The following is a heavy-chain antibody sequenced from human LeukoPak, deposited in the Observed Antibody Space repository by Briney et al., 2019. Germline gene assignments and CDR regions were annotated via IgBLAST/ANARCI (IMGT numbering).Heavy chain of an antibody. CDR1: GYTFTGYY. D-gene: IGHD6-19*01. V-gene: IGHV1-2*04. CDR2: INPNSGGT. Sequence: ASVKVSCKASGYTFTGYYMHWARQAPGQGLEWMGWINPNSGGTNYAQKFQGWVTMTRDTSISTAYMELGRLRSDDTAVYYCARDLRRAVAGTGFVFGYWGQGTLVTVSS. CDR3: ARDLRRAVAGTGFVFGY. J-gene: IGHJ4*02.